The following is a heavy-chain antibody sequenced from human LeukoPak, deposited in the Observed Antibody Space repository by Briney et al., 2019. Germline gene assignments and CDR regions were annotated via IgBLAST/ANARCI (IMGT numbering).Heavy chain of an antibody. J-gene: IGHJ4*02. CDR1: GFTFSSYA. CDR2: ISSNGGST. V-gene: IGHV3-64D*06. CDR3: VKGPTATIVY. D-gene: IGHD5-18*01. Sequence: GGSLRLSCSASGFTFSSYAMHWARQAPGKGLEYVSAISSNGGSTYYADSVKGRFTISRDNSKNTLYLQMSSLRAEDTAVYYCVKGPTATIVYWGQGTLVTVSS.